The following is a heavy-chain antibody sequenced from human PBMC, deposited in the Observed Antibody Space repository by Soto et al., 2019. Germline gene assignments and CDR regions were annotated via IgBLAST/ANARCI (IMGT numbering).Heavy chain of an antibody. Sequence: PGGSLRLSCAASGFTFSSYAMHWVRQAPGKGLEWVAVISYDGSNKYYADSVKGRFTISRDNSKNTLYLQMNSLRAEDTAVYYCARGGRSSSFYYYYYGMDVWGQGTTVTVS. D-gene: IGHD6-6*01. J-gene: IGHJ6*02. CDR3: ARGGRSSSFYYYYYGMDV. V-gene: IGHV3-30-3*01. CDR2: ISYDGSNK. CDR1: GFTFSSYA.